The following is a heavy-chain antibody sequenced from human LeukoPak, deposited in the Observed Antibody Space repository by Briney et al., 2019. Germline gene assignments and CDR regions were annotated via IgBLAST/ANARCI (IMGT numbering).Heavy chain of an antibody. CDR3: ARDLHWNQLGL. J-gene: IGHJ4*02. V-gene: IGHV3-74*01. D-gene: IGHD1-14*01. CDR1: GFTFSSYW. Sequence: GGSLRLSCAASGFTFSSYWMFWVRQAPGKGLVWVSRINTDASSTTYADFVKGRFTISRDNAKSTLYLQMDSLRAEDTAVYYCARDLHWNQLGLWGQGTPVTVSS. CDR2: INTDASST.